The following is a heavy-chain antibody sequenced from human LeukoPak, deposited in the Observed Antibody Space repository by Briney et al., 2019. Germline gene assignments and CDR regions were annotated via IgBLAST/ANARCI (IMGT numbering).Heavy chain of an antibody. Sequence: GGPLRLSCAASRFIFRNYAMSWVRQAPGRGLEWLSIISGTADSKYYADSVKGRFTISRDNPRSTLYLEMNILRAEDTAVYYFAKADAPIGGAFKTWGQGTWSSSHQ. CDR3: AKADAPIGGAFKT. J-gene: IGHJ3*02. D-gene: IGHD3-16*01. CDR2: ISGTADSK. V-gene: IGHV3-23*01. CDR1: RFIFRNYA.